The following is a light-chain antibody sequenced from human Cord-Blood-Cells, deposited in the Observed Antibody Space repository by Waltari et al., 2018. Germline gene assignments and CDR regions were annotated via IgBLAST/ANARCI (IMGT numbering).Light chain of an antibody. V-gene: IGKV3-11*01. CDR1: QSVSSY. CDR3: QQRSNWYT. CDR2: DAS. J-gene: IGKJ2*01. Sequence: EIVLTQSPATPSLSPGERATLSCRASQSVSSYLAWYQQKPGQAPRLLIYDASNRATGIPARFSGSESGTDFTLTISSLEPEDFAVYYCQQRSNWYTFGQGTKLEIK.